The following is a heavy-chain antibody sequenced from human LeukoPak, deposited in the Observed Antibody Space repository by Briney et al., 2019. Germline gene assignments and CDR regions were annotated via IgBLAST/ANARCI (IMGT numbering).Heavy chain of an antibody. Sequence: SETLSLTCTVSGGSISSGGYYWSWIRQHPGKGLEWIGYIYYSGSTYYNPSLKSRVTISVDTSKNQFSLKLSSVTAADTAVYYCARDDLDAFDIWGQGTMVTVPS. CDR2: IYYSGST. CDR1: GGSISSGGYY. CDR3: ARDDLDAFDI. J-gene: IGHJ3*02. V-gene: IGHV4-31*03. D-gene: IGHD3-3*01.